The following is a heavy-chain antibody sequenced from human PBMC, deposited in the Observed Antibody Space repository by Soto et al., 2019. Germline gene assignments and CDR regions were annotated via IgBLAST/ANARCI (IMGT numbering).Heavy chain of an antibody. CDR3: ARLSSTSGNWALDY. Sequence: SETLSLTCTVSGASISSYYWSWIRQPPGKGLEWIGYIYYSGSTNYNPSLKSRVTISVDTSKNQFSLKVSSVTATDTAVYYCARLSSTSGNWALDYWGQGTLVTVSS. D-gene: IGHD7-27*01. V-gene: IGHV4-59*01. CDR1: GASISSYY. CDR2: IYYSGST. J-gene: IGHJ4*02.